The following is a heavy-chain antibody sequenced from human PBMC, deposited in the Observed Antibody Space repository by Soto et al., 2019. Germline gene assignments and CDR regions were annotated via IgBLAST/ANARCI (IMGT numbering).Heavy chain of an antibody. J-gene: IGHJ5*02. CDR2: ISWNSGSI. CDR1: GFTFDDYA. Sequence: SLRLSCAASGFTFDDYAMHWVRQAPGKGLEWVSGISWNSGSIGYADSVKGRFTISRDNAKNSLYLQMNSLRAEDTALYYCAKERSDYYGSGSSFDPWGQGTLVTVSS. CDR3: AKERSDYYGSGSSFDP. D-gene: IGHD3-10*01. V-gene: IGHV3-9*01.